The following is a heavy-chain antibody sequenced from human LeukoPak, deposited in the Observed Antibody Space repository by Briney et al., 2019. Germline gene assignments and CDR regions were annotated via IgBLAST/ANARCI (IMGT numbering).Heavy chain of an antibody. CDR1: GGTFSSYA. V-gene: IGHV1-69*04. Sequence: GASVKVSCKASGGTFSSYAISWVRQAPGQGLEWMGRITPILGIGNYAQKFQGRVTITADKSTSTAYMELSSLRSEDTAVYYCARAGGQPLVPEGLEWSQGTLVSVSS. J-gene: IGHJ4*02. D-gene: IGHD3-10*01. CDR3: ARAGGQPLVPEGLE. CDR2: ITPILGIG.